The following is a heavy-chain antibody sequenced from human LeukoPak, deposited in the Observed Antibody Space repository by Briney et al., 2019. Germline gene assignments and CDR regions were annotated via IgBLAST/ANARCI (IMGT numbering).Heavy chain of an antibody. J-gene: IGHJ3*02. CDR3: ATDTVSPVGATTDAFDI. CDR1: GYTLTELS. Sequence: GASVKVFCKVSGYTLTELSMHWVRQAPGKGLEWMGGFDPGDGETIYAQKFQGRVTMTEDTSTDTAYMELSSLRSEDTAVYYCATDTVSPVGATTDAFDIWGQGTMVTVSS. CDR2: FDPGDGET. V-gene: IGHV1-24*01. D-gene: IGHD1-26*01.